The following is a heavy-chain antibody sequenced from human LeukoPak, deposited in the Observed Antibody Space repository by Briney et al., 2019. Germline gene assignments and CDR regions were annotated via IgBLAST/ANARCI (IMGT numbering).Heavy chain of an antibody. V-gene: IGHV4-34*01. CDR2: INHSGST. J-gene: IGHJ4*02. D-gene: IGHD2-21*02. Sequence: KASETLSLTCAVYGGSFSGYYWSWIRQPPGKGLEWIGEINHSGSTNYNPSLKSRVTISVDTSKHQFSLNLTSVTAADTAVYYCARDLYCGGDCPHYFDYWGQGTLVTVSS. CDR3: ARDLYCGGDCPHYFDY. CDR1: GGSFSGYY.